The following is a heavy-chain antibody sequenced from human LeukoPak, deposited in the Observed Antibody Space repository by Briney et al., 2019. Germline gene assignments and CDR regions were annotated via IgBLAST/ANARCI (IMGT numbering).Heavy chain of an antibody. CDR1: GYSISSGYY. Sequence: PSETLSLTCTVSGYSISSGYYWGWIRQPPGKGLEWIGSIYHSGSTYYNPSLKSRVTISVDTSKNQFSLKLSSVTAADTAMYYCASYSGYRNWFDPWGQGTLVTVSS. V-gene: IGHV4-38-2*02. CDR2: IYHSGST. D-gene: IGHD3-16*02. J-gene: IGHJ5*02. CDR3: ASYSGYRNWFDP.